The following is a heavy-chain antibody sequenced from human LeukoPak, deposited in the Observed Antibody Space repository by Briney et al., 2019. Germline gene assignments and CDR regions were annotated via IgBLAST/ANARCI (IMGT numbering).Heavy chain of an antibody. D-gene: IGHD6-19*01. CDR1: GFTFSSYA. V-gene: IGHV3-30-3*01. J-gene: IGHJ4*02. CDR2: ISYDGSNK. CDR3: ARDRIYSSGWENYFDY. Sequence: GRSLRLSCAASGFTFSSYAMHWVRQAPGKGLEWVAVISYDGSNKYYADSVKGRFTISRDNSKNTLYLQMNSLRAEDTAVYYCARDRIYSSGWENYFDYWGQGTLVTVSS.